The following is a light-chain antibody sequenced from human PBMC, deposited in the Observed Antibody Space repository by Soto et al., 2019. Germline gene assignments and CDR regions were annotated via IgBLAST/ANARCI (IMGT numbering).Light chain of an antibody. J-gene: IGKJ1*01. CDR1: QSVSSTY. V-gene: IGKV3-20*01. CDR3: QQYGYSPRT. CDR2: GAS. Sequence: EIGLTQSPGTLSLSPGERATLSCKTSQSVSSTYLAWHQHKPGQPPRLLIYGASSRATDIPDRFSGSGSGTDFTLTISRLEPADCAVYYCQQYGYSPRTFGQGTKVDI.